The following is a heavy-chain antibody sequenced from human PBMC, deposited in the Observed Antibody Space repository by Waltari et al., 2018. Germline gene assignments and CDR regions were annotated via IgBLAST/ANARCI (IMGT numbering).Heavy chain of an antibody. CDR3: ARAEPPYSSGWYGRLY. V-gene: IGHV1-69*04. CDR1: GGTFSSYA. J-gene: IGHJ4*02. D-gene: IGHD6-19*01. Sequence: QVQLVQSGAEVKKPGSSVKVSCKASGGTFSSYAISWVRQAPGQGLEWMGGIIPILGIANYAQKFQGRVTITADESTSTAYMELSSLRSEDTAVYYCARAEPPYSSGWYGRLYWGQGTLVTVSS. CDR2: IIPILGIA.